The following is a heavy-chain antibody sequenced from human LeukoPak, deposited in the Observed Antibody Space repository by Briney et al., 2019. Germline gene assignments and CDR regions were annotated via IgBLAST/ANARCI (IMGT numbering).Heavy chain of an antibody. D-gene: IGHD4-17*01. V-gene: IGHV4-4*07. CDR3: ARVAYGDYYFDY. CDR1: GGSISSYY. Sequence: SETLSLTCTVSGGSISSYYWSWIRQPAGKGLERIGRIYFTGSTNYNPSVKSRVTMSIDTSKNQFSLKLSSVTAADTAVYYCARVAYGDYYFDYWGQGTLVTVSS. J-gene: IGHJ4*02. CDR2: IYFTGST.